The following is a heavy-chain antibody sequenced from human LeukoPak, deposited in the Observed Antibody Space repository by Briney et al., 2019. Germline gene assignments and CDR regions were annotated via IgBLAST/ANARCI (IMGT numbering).Heavy chain of an antibody. V-gene: IGHV4-39*01. CDR1: GGSISSSSYY. CDR2: IYYSGST. Sequence: SETLSLTCTVSGGSISSSSYYWGWIRQPPGKGLEWIGSIYYSGSTYYNPSLKSRVTISVDTSKNQFSLKLSSVTAADTAVYYCANPNGDFWSGTYYYYYMDVWGKGTTVTVSS. D-gene: IGHD3-3*01. J-gene: IGHJ6*03. CDR3: ANPNGDFWSGTYYYYYMDV.